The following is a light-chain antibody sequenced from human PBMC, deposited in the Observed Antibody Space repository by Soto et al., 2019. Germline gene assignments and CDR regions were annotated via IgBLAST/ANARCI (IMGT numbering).Light chain of an antibody. CDR2: EVT. V-gene: IGLV2-14*01. CDR1: SSDVGDYNY. J-gene: IGLJ1*01. Sequence: QSVLTQPASVSGSPGQSITISCTGTSSDVGDYNYVSWYQQHPGKAPKLMIYEVTDRPSGVSNRFSGSKSGNTASLTISGLQAEDEADYYCSSYTRSSTYVFGTGTRSP. CDR3: SSYTRSSTYV.